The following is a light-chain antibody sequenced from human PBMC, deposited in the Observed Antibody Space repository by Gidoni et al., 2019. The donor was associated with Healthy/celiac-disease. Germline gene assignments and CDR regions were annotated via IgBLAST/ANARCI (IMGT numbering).Light chain of an antibody. CDR3: QQSYSTPIT. V-gene: IGKV1-39*01. CDR2: ASS. CDR1: QSISSY. J-gene: IGKJ5*01. Sequence: IQMTQPPSSLSASVGDRVTVTRRGSQSISSYFKWYQQKPGKAPKLLIYASSSLQSGVPSRFSGSGSGTDFTLTISRLQPEDFATYYCQQSYSTPITFGQGTRLEIK.